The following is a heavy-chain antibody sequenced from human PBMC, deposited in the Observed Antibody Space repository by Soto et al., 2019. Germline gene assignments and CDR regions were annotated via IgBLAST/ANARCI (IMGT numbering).Heavy chain of an antibody. J-gene: IGHJ6*02. CDR3: AREYYYGMDV. Sequence: QVQLVESGGGLVRPGGSLRLSCAASGFTFSDYYMTWIRQAPGKGLEWVSYITGSSDYTNYADSVKGRFTISGDNVKNSLYLQMSSLMAEDTAVYYCAREYYYGMDVWGQGTTVTVSS. CDR2: ITGSSDYT. V-gene: IGHV3-11*05. CDR1: GFTFSDYY.